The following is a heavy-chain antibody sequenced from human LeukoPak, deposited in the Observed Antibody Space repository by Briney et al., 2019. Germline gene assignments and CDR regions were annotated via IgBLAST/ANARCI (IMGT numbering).Heavy chain of an antibody. Sequence: PGRSLRLSCAASGYTFSRYGMHWVRQAPGKGREGVAVITNDGSNKYYADSVKGRLTISGDKSNNTLYLQINSRTAEDTAVYYCAKDGPAAAGIVYWGQGTLVTVSS. D-gene: IGHD6-13*01. CDR1: GYTFSRYG. J-gene: IGHJ4*02. V-gene: IGHV3-30*18. CDR3: AKDGPAAAGIVY. CDR2: ITNDGSNK.